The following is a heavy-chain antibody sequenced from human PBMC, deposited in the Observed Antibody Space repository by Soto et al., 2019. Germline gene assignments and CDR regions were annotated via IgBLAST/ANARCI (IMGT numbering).Heavy chain of an antibody. V-gene: IGHV4-31*03. D-gene: IGHD2-2*01. CDR2: IYYSGST. CDR1: GGSISSGGYY. J-gene: IGHJ6*02. Sequence: PSETLSLTCTVSGGSISSGGYYWSWIRQHPGKGLEWIGYIYYSGSTYYNPSLKSRVTISVDTSKNQFSLKLSSVTAADTAVYYCAREDTGSRYQLPGVIYYGMDVWGQGTTVTVSS. CDR3: AREDTGSRYQLPGVIYYGMDV.